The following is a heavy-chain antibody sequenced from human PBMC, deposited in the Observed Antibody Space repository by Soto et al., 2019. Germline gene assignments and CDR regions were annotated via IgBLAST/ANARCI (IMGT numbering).Heavy chain of an antibody. J-gene: IGHJ4*02. CDR1: GSIFTGYG. V-gene: IGHV3-33*01. Sequence: QVHLVESGGGVAQPGRSLRLSCAASGSIFTGYGMHWVRQAPGKGLEWVAVMWFDGSNKYYADSVKGRFTISRDNSKNMFDLQINRLGVEDTAVYCCALYGIGGMTFRGYLDHWGQGTLGTGPS. CDR2: MWFDGSNK. D-gene: IGHD1-1*01. CDR3: ALYGIGGMTFRGYLDH.